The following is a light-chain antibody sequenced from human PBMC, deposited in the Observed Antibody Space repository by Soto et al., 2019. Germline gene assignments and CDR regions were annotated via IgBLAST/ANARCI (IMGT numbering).Light chain of an antibody. J-gene: IGKJ1*01. CDR1: QSVSSTY. CDR2: DVS. Sequence: EIVLTQSPGTLSLSPGERATLSCRASQSVSSTYLAWYQQKPGRAPRLLIHDVSRRVTGIPDRFSGSGSGTDFTLTISRLGPEDFAVYYCQQYGISPWAFGQGTKVDIK. CDR3: QQYGISPWA. V-gene: IGKV3-20*01.